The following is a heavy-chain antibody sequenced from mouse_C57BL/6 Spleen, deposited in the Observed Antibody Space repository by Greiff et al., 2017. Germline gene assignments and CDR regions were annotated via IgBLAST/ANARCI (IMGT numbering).Heavy chain of an antibody. CDR3: ARSLGTTVAPFAY. V-gene: IGHV3-6*01. J-gene: IGHJ3*01. CDR1: GYSITSGYY. Sequence: EVKLMESGPGLVKPSQSLSLTCSVTGYSITSGYYWNWIRQFPGNKLEWMGYISYDGSNNYNPSLKNRISITRDTSKNQFFLKLNSVTTEDTATYYCARSLGTTVAPFAYWGQGTLVTVSA. CDR2: ISYDGSN. D-gene: IGHD1-1*01.